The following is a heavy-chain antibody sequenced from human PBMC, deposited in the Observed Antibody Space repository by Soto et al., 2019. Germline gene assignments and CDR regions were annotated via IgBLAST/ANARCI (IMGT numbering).Heavy chain of an antibody. D-gene: IGHD1-7*01. CDR2: IYWDDDK. CDR1: GFSLSTSGVG. J-gene: IGHJ6*02. CDR3: ARRPETNYYYGMDV. V-gene: IGHV2-5*02. Sequence: QITLKESGPTLVKPTQTLTLTCTFSGFSLSTSGVGVGWIRQPPGKALEWLALIYWDDDKRYSPSLKSRLTITKDTSKIQVILTMTNMDPVDTATYYCARRPETNYYYGMDVWGQGTTVTVSS.